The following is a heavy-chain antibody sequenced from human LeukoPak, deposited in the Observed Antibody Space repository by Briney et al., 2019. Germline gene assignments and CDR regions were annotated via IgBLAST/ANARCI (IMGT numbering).Heavy chain of an antibody. Sequence: PGRSLRLSCAASGFTFSSYGMHWVRQAPGKGLEWVAFIRYDGSNKYYADSVKGRVTISRDNSQNMLYLQMNSLRAEDTAVYYCAKDSDIVVAIGANWGQGTLVVVSS. D-gene: IGHD2-15*01. CDR1: GFTFSSYG. V-gene: IGHV3-30*02. CDR3: AKDSDIVVAIGAN. CDR2: IRYDGSNK. J-gene: IGHJ4*02.